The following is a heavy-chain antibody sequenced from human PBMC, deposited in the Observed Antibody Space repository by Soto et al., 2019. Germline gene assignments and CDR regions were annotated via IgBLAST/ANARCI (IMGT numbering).Heavy chain of an antibody. CDR3: ARALRIAAAGPRGFDP. D-gene: IGHD6-13*01. CDR2: ISAYNGNT. CDR1: GYTFTSYG. Sequence: GASVKVSCKASGYTFTSYGISWVRQAPGQGLEWMGWISAYNGNTNYAQKLQGRVTMTTDTSTSTAYMELRSLRSDDTAVYYCARALRIAAAGPRGFDPWGQGTLVTVSS. V-gene: IGHV1-18*01. J-gene: IGHJ5*02.